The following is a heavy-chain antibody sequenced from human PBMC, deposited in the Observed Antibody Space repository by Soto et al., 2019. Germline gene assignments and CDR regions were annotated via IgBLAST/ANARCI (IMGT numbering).Heavy chain of an antibody. CDR2: ISGSGIST. J-gene: IGHJ5*02. D-gene: IGHD3-16*01. CDR1: GFTFSNYA. V-gene: IGHV3-23*01. CDR3: ARDHKFGEPP. Sequence: EVQLLESGGGLVQPGGSLRLSCAASGFTFSNYAMSWVRQAPGKGLEWVSAISGSGISTYYADSVKGRFTISRDNCKTTLDLQMNTLRAEDTAMDLCARDHKFGEPPWGRGSLVTVSS.